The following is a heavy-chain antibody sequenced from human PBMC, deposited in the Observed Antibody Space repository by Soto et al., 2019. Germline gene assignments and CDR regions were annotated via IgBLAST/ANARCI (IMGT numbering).Heavy chain of an antibody. V-gene: IGHV3-15*01. CDR1: GFTFSNAW. Sequence: PGGSLRLSCAASGFTFSNAWMSWVRQAPGKGLEWVGRIKSKTDGGTTDYAAPVKGRFTISRDDSKNTLYLQMNSLKTEDTAVYYCTTAGITIFGVVNYYMDVWGKGTTVTVSS. CDR3: TTAGITIFGVVNYYMDV. J-gene: IGHJ6*03. CDR2: IKSKTDGGTT. D-gene: IGHD3-3*01.